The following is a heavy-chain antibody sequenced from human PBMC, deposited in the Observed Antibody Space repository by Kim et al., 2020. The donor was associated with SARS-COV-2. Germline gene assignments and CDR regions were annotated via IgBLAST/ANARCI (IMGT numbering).Heavy chain of an antibody. CDR3: ARERGELLWFGELSRYYYGRDV. CDR2: ISSSSSTI. J-gene: IGHJ6*02. V-gene: IGHV3-48*02. D-gene: IGHD3-10*01. CDR1: GFTFSSYS. Sequence: GGSLRLSCAASGFTFSSYSMNWVRQAPGKGLEWVSYISSSSSTIYYADSVKGRFTISRDNAKNSLYLQMNSLRDEDTAVYYCARERGELLWFGELSRYYYGRDVWGQGTTVTVSS.